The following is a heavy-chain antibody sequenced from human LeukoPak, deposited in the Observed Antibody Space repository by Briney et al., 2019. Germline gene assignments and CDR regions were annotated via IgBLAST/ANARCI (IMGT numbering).Heavy chain of an antibody. CDR3: ARRGYSSSWNYYYMDV. D-gene: IGHD6-13*01. V-gene: IGHV4-39*01. CDR2: IYYSGST. CDR1: GGSISSSSYY. J-gene: IGHJ6*03. Sequence: SETLYLTCTVSGGSISSSSYYWGWIRQPPGKGLEWIGSIYYSGSTYYNPSLKSRVTISVDTSKNQFSLKLSSVTAADTAVYYCARRGYSSSWNYYYMDVWGKGTTVTVSS.